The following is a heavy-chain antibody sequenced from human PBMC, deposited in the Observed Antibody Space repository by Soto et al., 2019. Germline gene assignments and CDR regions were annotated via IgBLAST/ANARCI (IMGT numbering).Heavy chain of an antibody. Sequence: ASVKVSCKASGYTFTSYGISWVRQAPGQELEWMGWISAYNGNTDYAQKLQGRVTMTTDTSTSTAYMELRSLRSDDTAVYYCARTAAAGTSWFDPWGQGTQVTGSS. CDR2: ISAYNGNT. CDR1: GYTFTSYG. CDR3: ARTAAAGTSWFDP. D-gene: IGHD6-13*01. V-gene: IGHV1-18*01. J-gene: IGHJ5*02.